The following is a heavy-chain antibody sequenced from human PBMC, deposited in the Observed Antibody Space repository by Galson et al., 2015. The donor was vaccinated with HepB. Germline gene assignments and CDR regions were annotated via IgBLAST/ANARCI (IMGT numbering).Heavy chain of an antibody. V-gene: IGHV3-33*01. CDR1: GFTFSSYG. Sequence: SLRLSCAASGFTFSSYGMHWVRQAPGKGLEWVAVIWYDGSNKYYADSVKGRFTISRDNSKNTLYLQMNSLRAEDTAVYYCARDWSIAVAGTPFDYWGQGTLVTVSS. CDR2: IWYDGSNK. D-gene: IGHD6-19*01. J-gene: IGHJ4*02. CDR3: ARDWSIAVAGTPFDY.